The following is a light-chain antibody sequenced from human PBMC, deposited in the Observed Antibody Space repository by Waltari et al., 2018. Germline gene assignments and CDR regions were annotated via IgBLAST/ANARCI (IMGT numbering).Light chain of an antibody. V-gene: IGKV1-17*01. CDR2: YAN. Sequence: DIQMSQSPSSLSASVGDRVTITCRASQDIRSHLNWYQQKPGKAPKVLISYANNLAPGVPSRFSGSGSGTEFSLTINSLQPEDFATYYCQQGNSNPLTFGGGTKVEIK. J-gene: IGKJ4*01. CDR3: QQGNSNPLT. CDR1: QDIRSH.